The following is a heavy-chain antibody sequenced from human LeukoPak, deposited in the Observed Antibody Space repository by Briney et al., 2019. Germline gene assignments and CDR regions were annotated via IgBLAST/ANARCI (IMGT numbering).Heavy chain of an antibody. CDR1: GGSFSGYY. CDR2: INHSGST. J-gene: IGHJ4*02. CDR3: ARQDYYDSSGHYVYFDY. D-gene: IGHD3-22*01. V-gene: IGHV4-34*01. Sequence: PSETLSLTCAVYGGSFSGYYWSWIRQPPGKGLEWIGEINHSGSTNYNPSLKSRVTISVDTSKNQFSLKLSSVTAADTAVYYCARQDYYDSSGHYVYFDYWGQGTLVTVSS.